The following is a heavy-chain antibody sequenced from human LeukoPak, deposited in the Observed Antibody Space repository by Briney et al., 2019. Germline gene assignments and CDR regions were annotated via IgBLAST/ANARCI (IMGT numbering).Heavy chain of an antibody. CDR2: INPHSGAT. V-gene: IGHV1-2*02. D-gene: IGHD3-22*01. J-gene: IGHJ3*02. CDR3: ASTGSSGYYYSGAFDI. CDR1: KYTFTDYY. Sequence: ASVKVSCKASKYTFTDYYIHWVRQAPGHGLEWMGWINPHSGATTYAQKFQARVTMYRDTSINTAYMELSSLTSDDTAVYYCASTGSSGYYYSGAFDIWGQGTMVTVSS.